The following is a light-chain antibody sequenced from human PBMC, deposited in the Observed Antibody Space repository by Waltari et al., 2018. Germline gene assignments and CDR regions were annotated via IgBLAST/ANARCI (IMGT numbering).Light chain of an antibody. CDR1: QRVGNN. CDR2: GAS. V-gene: IGKV3-15*01. CDR3: QQYDNWPRT. J-gene: IGKJ1*01. Sequence: EILMTQSPATLSVSPGHRATFSCRATQRVGNNLAWYQQRPGPPPRLLILGASTRAAGIPARVSGWGSGTEFTLTISSLQSEDFGVYYCQQYDNWPRTFGPGTKVEIK.